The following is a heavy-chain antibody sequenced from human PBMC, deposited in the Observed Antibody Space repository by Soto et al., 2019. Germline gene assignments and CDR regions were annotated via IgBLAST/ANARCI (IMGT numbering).Heavy chain of an antibody. J-gene: IGHJ4*02. Sequence: EVQLLESGGGLVQPGGSLRLSCAASGFTFSNYGMSWVRQAPGKGLEWVSAISGSGADTNYADSVKGRVTISRDNSKITLFLQKNSLRAEDTGVYYCAKGSPDRRGSHFFFDYWGQGTLVTVSS. V-gene: IGHV3-23*01. CDR2: ISGSGADT. CDR3: AKGSPDRRGSHFFFDY. CDR1: GFTFSNYG. D-gene: IGHD3-22*01.